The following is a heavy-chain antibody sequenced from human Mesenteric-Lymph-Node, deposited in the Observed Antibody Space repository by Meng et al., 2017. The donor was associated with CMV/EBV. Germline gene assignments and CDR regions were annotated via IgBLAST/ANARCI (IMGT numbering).Heavy chain of an antibody. CDR1: LTFSSYW. J-gene: IGHJ3*02. Sequence: LTFSSYWIHWVRKAPGKGLVWVSRINTDMSITTYADSVKGRFTISRDNAKNTLYLQMNSLRAEDTAVYYCARAQGSRSYYNINAFDIWGQGTMVTVSS. V-gene: IGHV3-74*01. CDR2: INTDMSIT. D-gene: IGHD3-10*01. CDR3: ARAQGSRSYYNINAFDI.